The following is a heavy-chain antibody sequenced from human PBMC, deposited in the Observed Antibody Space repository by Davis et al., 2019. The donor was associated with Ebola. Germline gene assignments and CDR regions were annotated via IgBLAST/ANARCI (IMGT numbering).Heavy chain of an antibody. CDR1: GFMFTSYA. CDR3: VKGSITMTVVVYFDL. Sequence: GESLKISCSVSGFMFTSYAMHWVRQAPGKGLQYVSGITNHGGSTYYADSVQGRFIISRDNSKNTLYLQMSSLRIEDTPVYYCVKGSITMTVVVYFDLWGQGTLVTVSS. V-gene: IGHV3-64D*06. J-gene: IGHJ4*02. D-gene: IGHD3-22*01. CDR2: ITNHGGST.